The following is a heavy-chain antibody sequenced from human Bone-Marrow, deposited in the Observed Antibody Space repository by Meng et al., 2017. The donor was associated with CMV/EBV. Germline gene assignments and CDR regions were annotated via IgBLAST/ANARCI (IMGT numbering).Heavy chain of an antibody. V-gene: IGHV3-30-3*01. D-gene: IGHD1-26*01. J-gene: IGHJ4*02. CDR1: GFTFSSYA. CDR3: ARGKERQY. Sequence: GGSLRLSCAASGFTFSSYAMHWVRQAPGKGLEWVAVISYDGSNKYYADSVKGRFTISRDNSKNTLYLQMNSLRAEDTAVYYCARGKERQYWGQGTLVTVSS. CDR2: ISYDGSNK.